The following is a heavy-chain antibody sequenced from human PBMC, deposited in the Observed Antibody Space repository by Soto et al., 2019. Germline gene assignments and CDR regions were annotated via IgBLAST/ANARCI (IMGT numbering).Heavy chain of an antibody. Sequence: VPLVESGGGSVQPGGSLRLSFVASGITFSGFWMHWVRQVPGKGLGWVARVDSAGSGTSYADSVKGRFTISRDNAKNTLSLQMDSLRVEDTAVYYCATVFEHWGQGIPVTVSS. CDR2: VDSAGSGT. CDR3: ATVFEH. J-gene: IGHJ4*02. CDR1: GITFSGFW. V-gene: IGHV3-74*01.